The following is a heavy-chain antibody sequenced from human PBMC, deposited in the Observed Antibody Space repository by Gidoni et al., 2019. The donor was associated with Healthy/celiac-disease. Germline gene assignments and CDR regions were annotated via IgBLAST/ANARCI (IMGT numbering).Heavy chain of an antibody. D-gene: IGHD6-13*01. V-gene: IGHV4-39*01. CDR2: IYYSGST. CDR1: GGSISSSSYY. CDR3: ARPAAQANPSYYFDY. Sequence: LQLQESGPGLVKPSETLSLTCTVSGGSISSSSYYWGWIRQPPGKGLEWIGSIYYSGSTYYNPSLKSRVTISVDTSKNQFSLKLSSVTAADTAVYYCARPAAQANPSYYFDYWGQGTLVTVSS. J-gene: IGHJ4*02.